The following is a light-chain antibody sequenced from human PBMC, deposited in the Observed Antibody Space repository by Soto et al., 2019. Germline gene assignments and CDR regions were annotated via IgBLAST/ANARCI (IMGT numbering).Light chain of an antibody. CDR2: DVT. CDR1: RSDVGGYNY. J-gene: IGLJ3*02. Sequence: QSVLTQPRSVSGSPGQSVTISCTGTRSDVGGYNYVSWYQQHPGKAPKLMIYDVTKRPSGVPDRFSGSKSGNTASLTISGLQAEDEADYHCCSYAGTSNLVFGGGTKLTVL. CDR3: CSYAGTSNLV. V-gene: IGLV2-11*01.